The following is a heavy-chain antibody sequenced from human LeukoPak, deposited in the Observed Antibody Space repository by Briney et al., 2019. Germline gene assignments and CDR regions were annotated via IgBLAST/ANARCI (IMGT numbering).Heavy chain of an antibody. D-gene: IGHD3/OR15-3a*01. Sequence: PGGSLRLSCAASGLTFPRYAFAWVRQAPGRRWQWVSDLSGSGRDTFYSDSVKGRFTISRDNSKNTHYLQMSSLTAEDTAVYYCAKWGDFWTGLNNWYYELWGRGTLVTVSS. J-gene: IGHJ2*01. V-gene: IGHV3-23*01. CDR1: GLTFPRYA. CDR3: AKWGDFWTGLNNWYYEL. CDR2: LSGSGRDT.